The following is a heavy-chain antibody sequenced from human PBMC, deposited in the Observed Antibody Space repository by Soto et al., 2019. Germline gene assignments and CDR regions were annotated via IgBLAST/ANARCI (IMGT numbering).Heavy chain of an antibody. V-gene: IGHV3-53*01. Sequence: EVQLVESGGGLIQPGGSLRLSCAASGFTVSSNYMSWVRQAPGKGLGWVSVIYSGGSTYYADSVKGRFTISRDNSKNTLYLQMNSLRAADTAVYYCARDRVGSRYPEYFQHWGQGTLVTVSS. J-gene: IGHJ1*01. CDR2: IYSGGST. CDR3: ARDRVGSRYPEYFQH. D-gene: IGHD3-16*02. CDR1: GFTVSSNY.